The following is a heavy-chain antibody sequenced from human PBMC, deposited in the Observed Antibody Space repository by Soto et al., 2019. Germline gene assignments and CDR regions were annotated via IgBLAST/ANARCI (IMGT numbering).Heavy chain of an antibody. CDR2: IWYDGSNK. Sequence: GWSLRLSCAASGFTFSSYGMQWVRQAPGKGLEWVAVIWYDGSNKYYADSVKGRFTISRDNSKNTLYLQMNSLRAEDTAVYYCAREESTYYDFWSGYYPSWFDPRGQGTLVTVSS. CDR3: AREESTYYDFWSGYYPSWFDP. D-gene: IGHD3-3*01. J-gene: IGHJ5*02. V-gene: IGHV3-33*01. CDR1: GFTFSSYG.